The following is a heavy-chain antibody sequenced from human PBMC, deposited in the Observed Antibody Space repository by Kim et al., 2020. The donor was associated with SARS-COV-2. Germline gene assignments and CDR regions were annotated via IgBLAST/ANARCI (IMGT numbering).Heavy chain of an antibody. CDR3: ARDLYGMDV. Sequence: RNKYYADSVKGRFTISRDNSKNTLYLQMNSLRAEDTAVYYCARDLYGMDVWGQGTTVTVSS. V-gene: IGHV3-30*01. J-gene: IGHJ6*02. CDR2: RNK.